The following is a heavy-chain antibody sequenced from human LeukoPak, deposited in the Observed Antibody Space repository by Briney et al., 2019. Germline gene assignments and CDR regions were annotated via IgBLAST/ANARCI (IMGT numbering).Heavy chain of an antibody. J-gene: IGHJ4*02. CDR3: ARDSSMLRGPLVIYYFDF. CDR2: ISGGGDAT. Sequence: GGSLRLSCAASGFTVSSNYMSWVRQAPGKGLEWVSTISGGGDATYYADSVKGRFTISRDNSKNTLYLQMNSLRVEDTAVYYCARDSSMLRGPLVIYYFDFWGQGTLVTVSS. V-gene: IGHV3-23*01. CDR1: GFTVSSNY. D-gene: IGHD3-10*01.